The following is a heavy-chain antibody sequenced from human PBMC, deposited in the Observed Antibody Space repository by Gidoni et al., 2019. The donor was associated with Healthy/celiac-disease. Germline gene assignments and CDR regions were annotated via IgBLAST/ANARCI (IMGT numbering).Heavy chain of an antibody. V-gene: IGHV4-59*08. CDR3: ARHYYDSSGHPNWFDP. Sequence: QVQLQESGPGLVKPSETLSLTCTVSGGSISSYYWSWILQPPGKRLEWIGYISYSGSTNYNPYLKSRVTISVDTSKNPFSLQLNSVTAADTAVYYCARHYYDSSGHPNWFDPWGQGTLVTVSS. D-gene: IGHD3-22*01. J-gene: IGHJ5*02. CDR1: GGSISSYY. CDR2: ISYSGST.